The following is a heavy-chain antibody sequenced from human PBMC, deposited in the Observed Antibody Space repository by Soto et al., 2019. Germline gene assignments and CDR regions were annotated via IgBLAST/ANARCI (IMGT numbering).Heavy chain of an antibody. Sequence: PGESLKISCKGSGYSFTSYWIGWVRQMPGEGLEWMGIIYPGDSDTRYSPSFQGQVTISADKSISTAYLQWSSLKASDTAMYYCARQGYSSSWYIGSYYYYGMDVWGQGTTVTVSS. J-gene: IGHJ6*02. CDR2: IYPGDSDT. CDR1: GYSFTSYW. D-gene: IGHD6-13*01. CDR3: ARQGYSSSWYIGSYYYYGMDV. V-gene: IGHV5-51*01.